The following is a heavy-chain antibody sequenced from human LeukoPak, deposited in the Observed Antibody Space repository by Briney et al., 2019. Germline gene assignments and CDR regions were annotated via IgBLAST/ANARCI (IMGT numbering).Heavy chain of an antibody. V-gene: IGHV4-59*01. CDR3: ARVLRNIAVAGTGYYYYYGMDV. CDR1: GGSISSYY. J-gene: IGHJ6*02. CDR2: IYYSGST. Sequence: SETLSLTCTVSGGSISSYYWSWIRQSPGKGLEWIGYIYYSGSTNYNPSLKSRVTISVDTSKNQFSLKLSSVTAADTAVYYCARVLRNIAVAGTGYYYYYGMDVWGQGTTVTVSS. D-gene: IGHD6-19*01.